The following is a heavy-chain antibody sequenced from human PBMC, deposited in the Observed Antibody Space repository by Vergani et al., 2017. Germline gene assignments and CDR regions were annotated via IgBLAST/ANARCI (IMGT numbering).Heavy chain of an antibody. J-gene: IGHJ5*02. Sequence: VQLVESGGVVVQPGGSLRLSCAASGFTFDDYTMHWVRQAPGKGLEWIGYVYYTGSTTYNPSLKSRVTISVDTSNNQFSLRMTSLTAADTAIYYCARDRDLYCRSTTSCHNWFDPWGQGSLVTVSS. CDR3: ARDRDLYCRSTTSCHNWFDP. CDR1: GFTFDDYT. CDR2: VYYTGST. D-gene: IGHD2/OR15-2a*01. V-gene: IGHV4-59*13.